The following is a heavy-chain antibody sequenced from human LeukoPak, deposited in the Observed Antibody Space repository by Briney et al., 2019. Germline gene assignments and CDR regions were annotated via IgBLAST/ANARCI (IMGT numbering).Heavy chain of an antibody. D-gene: IGHD3-10*01. CDR2: IKQDGSEK. CDR3: ARDGVHLWFREENWFDP. CDR1: GFTFSSYW. Sequence: GGSLRLSCAASGFTFSSYWMSWVRQAPGKGLEWVANIKQDGSEKYYVDSVKGRFTISRDNAKNSLYLQMNSLRAEDTAVYYCARDGVHLWFREENWFDPWGQGTLVTVSS. V-gene: IGHV3-7*01. J-gene: IGHJ5*02.